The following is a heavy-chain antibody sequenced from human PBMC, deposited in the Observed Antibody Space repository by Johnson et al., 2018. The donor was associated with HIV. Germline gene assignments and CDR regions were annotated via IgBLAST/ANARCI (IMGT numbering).Heavy chain of an antibody. CDR3: AKVRGWSDDTFDI. CDR1: GFTFSSYG. CDR2: IRYDGSNK. V-gene: IGHV3-30*02. Sequence: VQLLESGGGVVQPGGSLRLSCAASGFTFSSYGMHWVRQAPGKGLEWVAFIRYDGSNKYYADSVKGRFTIPRDNSKNTLYLQMNSLRAEDTAVYYCAKVRGWSDDTFDIWGQGTMVTVSS. J-gene: IGHJ3*02. D-gene: IGHD5-12*01.